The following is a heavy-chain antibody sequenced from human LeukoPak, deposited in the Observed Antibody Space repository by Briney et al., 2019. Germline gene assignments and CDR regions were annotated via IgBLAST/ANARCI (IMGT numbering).Heavy chain of an antibody. Sequence: SETLSLTCTVSGGSISSSSYYWGWIRQPPGKGLEWIGSIYYSRSTYYNPSLKSRVTISVDTSKNQFSLKLSSVTAADTAVYYCARDRLRFGELLSYWGQGTLVTVSS. CDR1: GGSISSSSYY. V-gene: IGHV4-39*02. CDR2: IYYSRST. J-gene: IGHJ4*02. D-gene: IGHD3-10*01. CDR3: ARDRLRFGELLSY.